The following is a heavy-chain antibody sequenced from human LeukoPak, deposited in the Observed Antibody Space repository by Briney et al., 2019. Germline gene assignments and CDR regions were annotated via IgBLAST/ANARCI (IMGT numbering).Heavy chain of an antibody. D-gene: IGHD3-10*01. CDR3: ARRSTYGSGTNYLFDY. CDR2: IYPGDSDT. V-gene: IGHV5-51*01. CDR1: GYSFTNYW. J-gene: IGHJ4*02. Sequence: PGDSLKISCKGSGYSFTNYWIGWVRQMPGKGLEWMGIIYPGDSDTTYSPSFQGQVTISADKPISTAFLQWSSLKASDTAMYYCARRSTYGSGTNYLFDYWGQGTLVTVSS.